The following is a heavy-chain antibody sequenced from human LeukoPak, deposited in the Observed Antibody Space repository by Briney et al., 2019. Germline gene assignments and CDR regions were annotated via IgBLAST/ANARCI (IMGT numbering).Heavy chain of an antibody. D-gene: IGHD4-17*01. J-gene: IGHJ1*01. V-gene: IGHV3-20*04. CDR1: GFTFDDYG. Sequence: GGSLRLSCAASGFTFDDYGMSWVRQVPGRGLEWICGINWNSGVTGYADSVKGRFNISRDNAKNSLFLQMNSLRDEDTAFYYCARGDGPTVTADYFQNWGQGTLVTVSS. CDR2: INWNSGVT. CDR3: ARGDGPTVTADYFQN.